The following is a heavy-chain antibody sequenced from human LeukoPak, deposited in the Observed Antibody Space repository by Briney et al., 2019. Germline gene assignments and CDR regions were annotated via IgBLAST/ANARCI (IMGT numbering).Heavy chain of an antibody. CDR1: GFTFSRYW. D-gene: IGHD6-19*01. J-gene: IGHJ4*02. Sequence: GGSLRLSCVASGFTFSRYWMHWVRQAPGKGLEWVSAISGSGGSTYYADSVKGRFTVSRDNSKNTLYLQMNSLRAEDTAVYYCAKVPRSVAGTDYWGQGTLVTVSS. V-gene: IGHV3-23*01. CDR3: AKVPRSVAGTDY. CDR2: ISGSGGST.